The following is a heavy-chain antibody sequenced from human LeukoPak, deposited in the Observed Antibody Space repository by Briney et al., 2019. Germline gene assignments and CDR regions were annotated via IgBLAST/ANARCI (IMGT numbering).Heavy chain of an antibody. CDR3: AKGSVVVVADDAFDI. CDR1: GGSISSSSYY. V-gene: IGHV4-61*02. CDR2: IYTSGST. D-gene: IGHD2-15*01. J-gene: IGHJ3*02. Sequence: SETLSLTCTVSGGSISSSSYYWGWIRQPAGKGLEWIGRIYTSGSTNYNPSLKSRVTISVDTSKNQFSLKLSSVTAADTAVYYCAKGSVVVVADDAFDIWGQGTMVTVSS.